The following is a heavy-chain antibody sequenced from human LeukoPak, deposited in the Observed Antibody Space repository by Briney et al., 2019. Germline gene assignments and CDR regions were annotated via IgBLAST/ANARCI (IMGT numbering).Heavy chain of an antibody. V-gene: IGHV1-69*02. CDR1: GGTFSSYT. CDR3: ARAGYVILPGLSYSFDY. D-gene: IGHD3-9*01. J-gene: IGHJ4*02. CDR2: IIPILGIA. Sequence: ASVKVSCKASGGTFSSYTISWVRQAPGQGLEWMGRIIPILGIANYAQKFQGRVTITADKSTSTAYMELSSLRSEDTAVYYCARAGYVILPGLSYSFDYWGKGTLVTVSS.